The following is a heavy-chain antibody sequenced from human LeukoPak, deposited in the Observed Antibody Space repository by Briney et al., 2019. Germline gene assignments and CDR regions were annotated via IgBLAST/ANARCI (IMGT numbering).Heavy chain of an antibody. CDR2: ISSSSTI. CDR3: ARDPTVGATTADY. Sequence: GGSLRLSCAASGVTLSDHHMDWVRQAPGKGLEWVSYISSSSTIYYADSVKGRFTISRDNAKNSLYLQMNSLRAEDTAVYYCARDPTVGATTADYWGQGTLVTVSS. J-gene: IGHJ4*02. D-gene: IGHD1-26*01. V-gene: IGHV3-69-1*01. CDR1: GVTLSDHH.